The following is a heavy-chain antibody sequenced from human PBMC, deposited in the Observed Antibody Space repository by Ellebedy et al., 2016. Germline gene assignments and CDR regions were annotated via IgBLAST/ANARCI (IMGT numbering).Heavy chain of an antibody. CDR2: IYYSGST. CDR1: GGSIYTANYY. D-gene: IGHD2-21*02. CDR3: ARLGGNYCGGDCGL. V-gene: IGHV4-39*01. Sequence: SETLSLTXTVSGGSIYTANYYWGWIRQPPGKGLEWIATIYYSGSTYYNPSLKSRVTMSIDTSKNQFSLKLTSVTAADTAVYYCARLGGNYCGGDCGLWGQGTLVTVSS. J-gene: IGHJ4*02.